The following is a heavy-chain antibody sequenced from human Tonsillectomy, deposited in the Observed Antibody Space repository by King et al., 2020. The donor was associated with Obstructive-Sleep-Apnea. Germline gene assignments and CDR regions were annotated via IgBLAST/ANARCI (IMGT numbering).Heavy chain of an antibody. V-gene: IGHV3-30-3*01. CDR1: GFTFSSYA. CDR2: ISYDGSNK. CDR3: ARDSEDIVVVPSAIYDSSGNNWFDP. D-gene: IGHD2-2*01. J-gene: IGHJ5*02. Sequence: VQLVQSGGGVVQPGRSLRLSCAASGFTFSSYAIHWVRQAPGKGLEWVAGISYDGSNKYYADSVKGRFTLSRDNSKNTLYLQMNSLRAEDKAVYYCARDSEDIVVVPSAIYDSSGNNWFDPWGQGTLVTVSS.